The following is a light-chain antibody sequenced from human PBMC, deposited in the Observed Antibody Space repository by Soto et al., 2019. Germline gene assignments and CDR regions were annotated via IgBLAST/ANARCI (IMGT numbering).Light chain of an antibody. V-gene: IGLV1-40*01. J-gene: IGLJ2*01. CDR3: QSYDSSLEV. CDR1: SSNIGAGYD. Sequence: QSVLTQPPSVSGAPGQGVTISCTGSSSNIGAGYDVHWYQQLPGTAPKLLIYGNSNRPSGVPDRFSGSKSGTSASLAITGLQAEDEADYYCQSYDSSLEVFGGGTKVTVL. CDR2: GNS.